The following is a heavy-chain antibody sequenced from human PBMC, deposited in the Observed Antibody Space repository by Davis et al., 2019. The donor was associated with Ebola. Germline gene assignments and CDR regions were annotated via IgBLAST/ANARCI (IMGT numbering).Heavy chain of an antibody. CDR2: IKQDGSGK. CDR3: ARSRAEQWLTSDS. V-gene: IGHV3-7*01. Sequence: PGGSLRLSCAASGFTFSRHWMNWVRQAPGKGLEWVANIKQDGSGKYYVDSVKGRFTISRDNAKNSMHLQMHSLRVEDTAVYYCARSRAEQWLTSDSWGQGTLVTVSS. J-gene: IGHJ4*02. D-gene: IGHD6-19*01. CDR1: GFTFSRHW.